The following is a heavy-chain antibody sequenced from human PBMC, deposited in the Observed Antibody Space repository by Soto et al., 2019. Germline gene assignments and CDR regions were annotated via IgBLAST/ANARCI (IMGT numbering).Heavy chain of an antibody. Sequence: SVKVSCKASGGTFSSYTISWVRQAPGQGLEWMGRIIPILGIANYAQKFQGRVTITADKSTSTAYMELSSLRSEDTAVYYCARESSSTCPHVYYYYYYYMDVWGKGTTVTVSS. CDR2: IIPILGIA. J-gene: IGHJ6*03. CDR3: ARESSSTCPHVYYYYYYYMDV. V-gene: IGHV1-69*04. D-gene: IGHD2-2*01. CDR1: GGTFSSYT.